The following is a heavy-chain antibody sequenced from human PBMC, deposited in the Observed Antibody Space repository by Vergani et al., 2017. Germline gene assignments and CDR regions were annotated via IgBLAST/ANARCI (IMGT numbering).Heavy chain of an antibody. CDR2: ISSSSSYT. J-gene: IGHJ6*02. D-gene: IGHD6-19*01. V-gene: IGHV3-11*06. CDR3: AREGSGWYLGYYYYGMDV. CDR1: GFTFSDYY. Sequence: QVQLVESGGGLVKPGGSLRLSCAASGFTFSDYYMSWIRQAPGKGLEWVSYISSSSSYTNYADSVKGRFTISRDNAKNSLYLQMNSLRAEDTAVYYCAREGSGWYLGYYYYGMDVWGQGTTVTVSS.